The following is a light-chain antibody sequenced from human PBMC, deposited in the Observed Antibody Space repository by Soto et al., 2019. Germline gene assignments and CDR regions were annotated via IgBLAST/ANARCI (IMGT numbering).Light chain of an antibody. CDR2: VAS. CDR3: QQSFSSPPIT. J-gene: IGKJ5*01. CDR1: QNIENY. Sequence: DIQMTQSPSSLSASLGDTVTISCRASQNIENYLHWYQQKAGKAPEVLLYVASVLKDGVSSRFSGSGYGTDFTLTITNLQPEDFVMYYCQQSFSSPPITFGQGTRLDIK. V-gene: IGKV1-39*01.